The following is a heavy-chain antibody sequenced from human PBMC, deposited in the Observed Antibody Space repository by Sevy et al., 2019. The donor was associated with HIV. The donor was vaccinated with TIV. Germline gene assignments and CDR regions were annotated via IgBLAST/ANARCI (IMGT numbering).Heavy chain of an antibody. Sequence: SETLSLTCTVSGGSISSSSYYWGWIRQPPGKGLEWIGSIYYSGSTYYNPSLKSPVTLSVDTSKNQFSLRLSSVTAADTAVYYCARHTLYDILTGPEFDYWGQGTLVTVSS. D-gene: IGHD3-9*01. CDR2: IYYSGST. CDR3: ARHTLYDILTGPEFDY. V-gene: IGHV4-39*01. J-gene: IGHJ4*02. CDR1: GGSISSSSYY.